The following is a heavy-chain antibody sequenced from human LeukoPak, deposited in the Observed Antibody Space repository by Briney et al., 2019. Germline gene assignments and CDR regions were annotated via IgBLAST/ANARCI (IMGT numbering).Heavy chain of an antibody. D-gene: IGHD6-19*01. Sequence: GGSLRLSCAASGFTFSSYEMNWVRQAPGKGLEWVSKISSSGSAIYYADSVKGGFTLSRDNAKSTLYLQMNSLRAEDTAVYYCARGGSLGYWGQGTLVTVSS. CDR2: ISSSGSAI. V-gene: IGHV3-48*03. CDR1: GFTFSSYE. CDR3: ARGGSLGY. J-gene: IGHJ4*02.